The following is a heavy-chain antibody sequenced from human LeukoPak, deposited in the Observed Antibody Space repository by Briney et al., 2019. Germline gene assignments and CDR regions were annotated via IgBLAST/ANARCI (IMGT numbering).Heavy chain of an antibody. CDR3: ARAPYYSHVEFYFDY. J-gene: IGHJ4*02. D-gene: IGHD3-22*01. CDR1: GFTFRSHA. V-gene: IGHV3-7*03. Sequence: PGGSLRLSCVGSGFTFRSHAMSWVRQAPGQGLEWVANMKQDGSEKYYVDSVKGRFTISRDNAKNSLYLQMNSLRAEDTAVYYCARAPYYSHVEFYFDYWGQGTLVTVSS. CDR2: MKQDGSEK.